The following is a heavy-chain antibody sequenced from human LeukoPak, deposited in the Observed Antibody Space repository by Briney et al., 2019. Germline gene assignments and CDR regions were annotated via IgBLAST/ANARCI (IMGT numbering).Heavy chain of an antibody. CDR3: ASSIHSSSWYVVDY. Sequence: ASVKVSCKASGYTFTSYGISWVRQAPGQGLEWMGWISAYNGNTNYAQKLQGRVTMTTDTSTSTAYMELRSLRSDDTAVYYCASSIHSSSWYVVDYWGQRTLVTVSS. CDR2: ISAYNGNT. CDR1: GYTFTSYG. D-gene: IGHD6-13*01. V-gene: IGHV1-18*01. J-gene: IGHJ4*02.